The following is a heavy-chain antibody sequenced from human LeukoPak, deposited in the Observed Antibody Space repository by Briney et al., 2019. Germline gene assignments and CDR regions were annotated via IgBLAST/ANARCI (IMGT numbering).Heavy chain of an antibody. CDR2: ISGHNGNT. J-gene: IGHJ4*02. CDR1: GYTFTTYG. CDR3: VLGDILTGYWAEYFPY. D-gene: IGHD3-9*01. V-gene: IGHV1-18*01. Sequence: ASVKVSCKTSGYTFTTYGLSWVRQARGQGLEWMGWISGHNGNTNYAHKFQGRVSMTADTPTRTAYMELKSLRSDDTAVYYCVLGDILTGYWAEYFPYWGQGTLVTVSS.